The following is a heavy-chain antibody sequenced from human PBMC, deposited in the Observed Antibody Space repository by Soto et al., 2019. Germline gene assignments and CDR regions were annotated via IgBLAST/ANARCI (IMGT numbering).Heavy chain of an antibody. CDR1: GFTLTNNG. J-gene: IGHJ6*04. CDR3: AKDRGLAESGTWSHYYYGMDV. CDR2: ISSDGSSY. Sequence: QVQFLESGGCVVQPGRSLRLSCVASGFTLTNNGMHWVRQAPGQGLEWVAVISSDGSSYYYGDSARGRFTISRDTSKNTLFLKMNSLTNAATAVYYCAKDRGLAESGTWSHYYYGMDVWGKGTSVTVSA. D-gene: IGHD1-26*01. V-gene: IGHV3-30*18.